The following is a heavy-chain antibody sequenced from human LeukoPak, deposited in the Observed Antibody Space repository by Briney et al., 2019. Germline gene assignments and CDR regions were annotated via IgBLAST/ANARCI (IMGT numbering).Heavy chain of an antibody. CDR2: IYYSGST. CDR1: GGSVSSSFYY. CDR3: ARGARWTDY. D-gene: IGHD4-23*01. Sequence: SETLSLTCTVSGGSVSSSFYYWGWIRQPPGKGLEWIGSIYYSGSTYYNPSLKSRVTISVDTSKNQFSLKLSSVTAADTAVYYCARGARWTDYWGQGTLVTVSS. V-gene: IGHV4-39*07. J-gene: IGHJ4*02.